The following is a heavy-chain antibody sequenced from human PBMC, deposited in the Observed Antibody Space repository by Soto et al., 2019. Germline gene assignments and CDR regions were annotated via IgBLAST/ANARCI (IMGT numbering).Heavy chain of an antibody. J-gene: IGHJ6*02. D-gene: IGHD6-13*01. Sequence: NPSETLSLTCAVYGGSFSGYYWSWIRQPPGKGLEWIGEINHSGSTNYNPSLKSRVTISVDTSKNQFSLKLSSVTAADTAVYYCARKIAAAGTHYYYYGMDVWGQGTTVTVSS. CDR2: INHSGST. V-gene: IGHV4-34*01. CDR3: ARKIAAAGTHYYYYGMDV. CDR1: GGSFSGYY.